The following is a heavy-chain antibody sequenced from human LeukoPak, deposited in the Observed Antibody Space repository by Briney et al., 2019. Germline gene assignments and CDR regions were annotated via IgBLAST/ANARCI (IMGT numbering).Heavy chain of an antibody. V-gene: IGHV3-23*01. CDR3: AKGPLADRPYYFDY. Sequence: GGSLRLSCAASGFTFSSYAMSWVRQAPVKGLEWVSAISGSGGSTYYADSVKGRFTISRDNSKNTLYLQMNSLRAEDSAVYYCAKGPLADRPYYFDYWGQGTLVTVSS. CDR2: ISGSGGST. D-gene: IGHD6-6*01. CDR1: GFTFSSYA. J-gene: IGHJ4*02.